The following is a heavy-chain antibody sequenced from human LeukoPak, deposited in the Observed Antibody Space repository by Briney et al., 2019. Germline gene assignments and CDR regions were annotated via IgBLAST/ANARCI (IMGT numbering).Heavy chain of an antibody. CDR3: AELGITMIGGV. J-gene: IGHJ6*04. V-gene: IGHV3-21*01. Sequence: GGPRRLSCAASGFTFSSYSMNWVRQAPGKGLEGVSSISSSSSYIYYADSVKGRFTISRDNAKNSLYLQMNSLGAEDTAVYYCAELGITMIGGVWGKGTTVTISS. CDR1: GFTFSSYS. D-gene: IGHD3-10*02. CDR2: ISSSSSYI.